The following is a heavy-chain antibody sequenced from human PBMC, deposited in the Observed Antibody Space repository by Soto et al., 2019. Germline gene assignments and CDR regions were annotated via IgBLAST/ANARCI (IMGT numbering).Heavy chain of an antibody. CDR3: ARGPEGDRSGNYGLSV. V-gene: IGHV3-74*01. Sequence: EVQLVESGGGLVQPGGSLRLSGSGSGFSLSNYWIHWVRHLPGKGLVWVSRIKNDGSGTSYADSVIGRFTISRDNAKNTLYLQMNSLRVDDTAVYYCARGPEGDRSGNYGLSVWGQGTTVIVSS. J-gene: IGHJ6*02. D-gene: IGHD3-22*01. CDR1: GFSLSNYW. CDR2: IKNDGSGT.